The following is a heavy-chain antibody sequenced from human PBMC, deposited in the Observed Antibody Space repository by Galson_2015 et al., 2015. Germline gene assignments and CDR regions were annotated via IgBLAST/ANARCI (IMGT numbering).Heavy chain of an antibody. CDR3: ARQILDYDFWSGYYPTNFDY. J-gene: IGHJ4*02. CDR2: ISSTTTYI. CDR1: EFAFCSYY. Sequence: SLRLSCAASEFAFCSYYMSWVRQAPGKGLEWVSSISSTTTYIYYADSVKGRFTISRDSAKNSLYLQMNSLGAEDTAVYYCARQILDYDFWSGYYPTNFDYWGQGTLVTVSS. D-gene: IGHD3-3*01. V-gene: IGHV3-21*01.